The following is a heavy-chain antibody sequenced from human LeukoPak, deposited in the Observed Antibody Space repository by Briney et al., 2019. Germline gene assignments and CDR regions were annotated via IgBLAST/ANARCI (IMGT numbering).Heavy chain of an antibody. J-gene: IGHJ5*02. CDR1: GFSFSNFW. Sequence: GGSLRLSCAASGFSFSNFWMHWVRQAPGKGLVCVSHISSDGSTTTYADSVKGRFTISRDNAENTLFLQMNSLRPEDTAVYYCAPQQTYSPYNWFDPWGQGTLVTVSS. CDR2: ISSDGSTT. V-gene: IGHV3-74*01. CDR3: APQQTYSPYNWFDP. D-gene: IGHD5-12*01.